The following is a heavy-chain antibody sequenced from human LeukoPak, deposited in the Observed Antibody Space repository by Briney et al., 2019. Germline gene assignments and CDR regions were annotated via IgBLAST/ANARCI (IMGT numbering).Heavy chain of an antibody. CDR3: ARRGIGGSDDYYFDY. Sequence: SETLSLTCTVSSDSFRTNAYYWGWIRQPPGKGLEWIGNIFYSGDTYYNPSLKSRVTISIDTSQNHFFLRLTSVTAADTAIYYCARRGIGGSDDYYFDYWGQGSLVTVSS. J-gene: IGHJ4*02. V-gene: IGHV4-39*02. CDR2: IFYSGDT. CDR1: SDSFRTNAYY. D-gene: IGHD6-25*01.